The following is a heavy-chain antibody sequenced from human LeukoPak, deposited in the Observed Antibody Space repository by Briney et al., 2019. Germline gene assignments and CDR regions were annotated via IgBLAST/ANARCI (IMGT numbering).Heavy chain of an antibody. V-gene: IGHV1-18*01. D-gene: IGHD3-22*01. J-gene: IGHJ4*02. Sequence: ASVKVSCKASGYTFTSYGISWVRQAPGQGLEWMGWISAYNGNTNYAQKLQGRVTMTTDTSTSTAYMELRSLRSDDTAVYYCARDTYYYDSSGYYYEYYFDYWGQGTLVTVPS. CDR1: GYTFTSYG. CDR3: ARDTYYYDSSGYYYEYYFDY. CDR2: ISAYNGNT.